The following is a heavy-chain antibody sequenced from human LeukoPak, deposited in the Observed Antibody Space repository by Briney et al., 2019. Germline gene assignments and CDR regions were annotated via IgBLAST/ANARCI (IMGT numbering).Heavy chain of an antibody. J-gene: IGHJ4*02. CDR3: ARERGSGWYDMSFEY. CDR1: GGSFSNYF. Sequence: KPSETLSLTCTISGGSFSNYFWSWVRQPAGKGLEWIGRIYVSGNTNYNPSLKSRATMSVDTSKNQFSLTLTSVTAADTAVYYCARERGSGWYDMSFEYWGQGTLVTVSS. D-gene: IGHD6-19*01. V-gene: IGHV4-4*07. CDR2: IYVSGNT.